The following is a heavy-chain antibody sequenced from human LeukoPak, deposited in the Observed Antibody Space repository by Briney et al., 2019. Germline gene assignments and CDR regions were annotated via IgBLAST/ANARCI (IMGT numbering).Heavy chain of an antibody. CDR3: AKGGKTIMCPTSCYDY. CDR2: ISDNGGRT. D-gene: IGHD2-2*01. Sequence: GGSLRLSCAASGFTFSGYAMSWVRQAPGKGLEWVSTISDNGGRTYYADSVKGRFTISRDNSKNTLFLQMNSLRAEDSAVYYCAKGGKTIMCPTSCYDYWGQGTLVTVSS. J-gene: IGHJ4*02. V-gene: IGHV3-23*01. CDR1: GFTFSGYA.